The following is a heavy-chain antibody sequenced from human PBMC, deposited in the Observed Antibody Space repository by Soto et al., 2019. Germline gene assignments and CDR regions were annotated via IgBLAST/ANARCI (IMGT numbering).Heavy chain of an antibody. J-gene: IGHJ3*02. Sequence: EVQLVESGGGLVKPGGSLRLSCAASGFTFSSYSMNWVRQAPGKGLEWVSSISSSSSYIYYADSVKGRFTISRDNAKNSLYLQMNSLRVEDTALYYCAKDRGGDLKAFDTWGQGTMVTVSS. D-gene: IGHD3-10*01. CDR1: GFTFSSYS. V-gene: IGHV3-21*01. CDR3: AKDRGGDLKAFDT. CDR2: ISSSSSYI.